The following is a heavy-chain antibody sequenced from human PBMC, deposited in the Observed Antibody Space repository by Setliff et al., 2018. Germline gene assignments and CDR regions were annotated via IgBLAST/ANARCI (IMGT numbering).Heavy chain of an antibody. D-gene: IGHD2-8*01. CDR1: AHIFKSYG. J-gene: IGHJ4*02. CDR3: ARLVRFCTKIACQRLSGAEH. Sequence: ASVKVYCKASAHIFKSYGISWVRQAPGQGLEWVGWISSYNDVTSYAQRFQGRVTLTTDTSTSAAYMELRTLRSDDTAVYYCARLVRFCTKIACQRLSGAEHWGQGTLVTVSS. V-gene: IGHV1-18*01. CDR2: ISSYNDVT.